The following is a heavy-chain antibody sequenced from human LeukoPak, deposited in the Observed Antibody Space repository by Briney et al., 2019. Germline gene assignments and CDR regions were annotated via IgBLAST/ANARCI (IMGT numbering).Heavy chain of an antibody. V-gene: IGHV4-39*01. D-gene: IGHD4-17*01. CDR1: GGSISSSSYY. CDR2: IYYSGST. CDR3: ARRSYGDHWYFDL. Sequence: PPETLSLTCTVSGGSISSSSYYWGWIRQPPGKGLEWIGSIYYSGSTYYNPSLKSRVTISVDTSKNQFSLKLSSVTAADTAVYYCARRSYGDHWYFDLWGRGTLVTVSS. J-gene: IGHJ2*01.